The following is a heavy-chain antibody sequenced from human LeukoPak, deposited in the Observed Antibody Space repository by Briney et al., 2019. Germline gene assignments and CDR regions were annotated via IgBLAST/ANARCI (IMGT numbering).Heavy chain of an antibody. Sequence: GGSLRLSCGASEFTFGSYWMSWVRQAPGKGLEWVANIKQDGSQKYYVDSVKGRFTISRDNAKNSLYLQMTSLRAEDTAVYYCAREGDGYNSPIDYWGQGTLVTVSS. CDR2: IKQDGSQK. J-gene: IGHJ4*02. CDR1: EFTFGSYW. D-gene: IGHD5-24*01. V-gene: IGHV3-7*01. CDR3: AREGDGYNSPIDY.